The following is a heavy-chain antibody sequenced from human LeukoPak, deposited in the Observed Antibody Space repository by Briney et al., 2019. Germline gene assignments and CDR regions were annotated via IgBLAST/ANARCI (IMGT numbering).Heavy chain of an antibody. Sequence: SVKVSCKASGFTSTNFAVQWVRRARGQRLEWIGWIIVGSGATKCAQDFQERVTITRDLSTSTLYMELRSLTSEDTAVYYCAADLSNPRMGASYLDSWGQGTLVTVSS. CDR3: AADLSNPRMGASYLDS. CDR2: IIVGSGAT. CDR1: GFTSTNFA. J-gene: IGHJ4*02. D-gene: IGHD3-16*01. V-gene: IGHV1-58*01.